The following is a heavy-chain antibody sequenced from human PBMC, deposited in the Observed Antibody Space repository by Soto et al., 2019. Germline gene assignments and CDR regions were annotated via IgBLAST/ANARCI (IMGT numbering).Heavy chain of an antibody. V-gene: IGHV1-8*02. Sequence: ASVTVSCQASGYTFTSYAMHWVRQATGQGLEWMGWMNPNSGNTGYAQKFQGRVTMTRNTSISTAYMELSSLRSEDTAVYYCARERTVPSMTSWGQGTLVTVSS. CDR1: GYTFTSYA. D-gene: IGHD1-1*01. J-gene: IGHJ4*02. CDR3: ARERTVPSMTS. CDR2: MNPNSGNT.